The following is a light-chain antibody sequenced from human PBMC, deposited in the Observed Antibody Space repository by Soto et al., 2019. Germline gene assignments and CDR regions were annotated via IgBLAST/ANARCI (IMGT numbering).Light chain of an antibody. Sequence: QSVLTQPPSASGSPGQSVTISCTGTSSDVGGYNFVSWYQQHPGKAPKLMVYEVNRRPPGVPDRFFGSKSGNTASLTVSGLQAEDEADYYCISYAGGTNVFGTGTKVTVL. V-gene: IGLV2-8*01. CDR3: ISYAGGTNV. CDR2: EVN. CDR1: SSDVGGYNF. J-gene: IGLJ1*01.